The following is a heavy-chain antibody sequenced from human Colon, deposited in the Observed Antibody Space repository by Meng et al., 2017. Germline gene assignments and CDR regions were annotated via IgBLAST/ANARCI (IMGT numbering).Heavy chain of an antibody. J-gene: IGHJ5*02. V-gene: IGHV1-46*01. CDR1: GYTFTNHH. D-gene: IGHD4-23*01. CDR3: ARDNSDSSTSWWFDL. Sequence: ASVKVSCKASGYTFTNHHMHWVRQAPGQGLEWMGEINPSGDRAVYAQKFRGRLSLTRDTSTSTLYMELSSLRFEDTAAYYCARDNSDSSTSWWFDLWGQGTLVTVSS. CDR2: INPSGDRA.